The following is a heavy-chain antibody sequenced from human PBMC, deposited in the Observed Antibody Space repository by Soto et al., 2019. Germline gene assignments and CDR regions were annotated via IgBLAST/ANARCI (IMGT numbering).Heavy chain of an antibody. V-gene: IGHV3-7*03. CDR3: ATYYDILSGSRYEX. Sequence: GGSLRLSCEVSGFTFTNCWMTWVRQAPGKGLEWVDTLNHGGSEEYYVDSVRVRFTISRDNSKNSVFLQMNSLRGEDTAVYYCATYYDILSGSRYEXWGQGTLVTVSX. D-gene: IGHD3-9*01. CDR2: LNHGGSEE. CDR1: GFTFTNCW. J-gene: IGHJ4*02.